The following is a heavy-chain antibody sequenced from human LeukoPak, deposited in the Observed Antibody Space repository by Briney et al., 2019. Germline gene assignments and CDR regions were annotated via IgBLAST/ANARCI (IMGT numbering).Heavy chain of an antibody. J-gene: IGHJ6*03. D-gene: IGHD3-3*01. Sequence: ASVKVSCKASGYTFTSYYMHWVRQAPGQGLEWMGIINPSGGSTSYAQKFQGRVTMTRDMSTSTVYMELSSLRSEDTAVYYCARELYYDFWSGYYPSYYYYMDVWGKGTTVTVSS. CDR1: GYTFTSYY. V-gene: IGHV1-46*01. CDR3: ARELYYDFWSGYYPSYYYYMDV. CDR2: INPSGGST.